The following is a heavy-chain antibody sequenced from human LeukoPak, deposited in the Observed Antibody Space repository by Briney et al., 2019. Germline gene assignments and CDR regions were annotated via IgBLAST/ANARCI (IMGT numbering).Heavy chain of an antibody. D-gene: IGHD6-13*01. J-gene: IGHJ5*02. CDR1: GYTFTSYG. Sequence: GASVKVSCKASGYTFTSYGISWVRQAPGQGLEWMGWISAYNGNTNYAQKLQGRVTMTTDTSTSTAYMELRSLRSDDTAVYFCARDQSQERASWYSSSLNWFDPWGQGTLVTVSS. V-gene: IGHV1-18*01. CDR2: ISAYNGNT. CDR3: ARDQSQERASWYSSSLNWFDP.